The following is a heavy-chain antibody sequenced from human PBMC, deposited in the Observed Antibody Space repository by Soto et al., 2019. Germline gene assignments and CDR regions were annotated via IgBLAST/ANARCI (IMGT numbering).Heavy chain of an antibody. V-gene: IGHV1-58*01. CDR1: GFTFTSSA. CDR2: IVVGSGNT. D-gene: IGHD6-19*01. CDR3: AAVDSSGWYDSVGAFDI. J-gene: IGHJ3*02. Sequence: GASVKVSCKASGFTFTSSAVQWVRQARGQRLEWIGWIVVGSGNTNYAQKFQERVTITGDMSTSTAYMELSSLRSEDTAVYYCAAVDSSGWYDSVGAFDIWGQGTMVTVSS.